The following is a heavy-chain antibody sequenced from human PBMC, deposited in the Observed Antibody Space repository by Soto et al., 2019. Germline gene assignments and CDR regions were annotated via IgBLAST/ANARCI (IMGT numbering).Heavy chain of an antibody. CDR1: GGYISRCF. CDR3: AREARLYSSGLDP. J-gene: IGHJ5*02. V-gene: IGHV4-59*01. CDR2: IYNSLNT. D-gene: IGHD6-19*01. Sequence: PXXTLSLTFSVCGGYISRCFWPWIPQPPGKGLEWMEYIYNSLNTNYNPPLKSRVTIPVDTSKNQFSLKLNSVTAADTALYYCAREARLYSSGLDPWAQGILVTVSS.